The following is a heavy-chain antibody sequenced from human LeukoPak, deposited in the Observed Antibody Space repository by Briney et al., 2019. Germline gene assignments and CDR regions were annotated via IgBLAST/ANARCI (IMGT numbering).Heavy chain of an antibody. CDR1: GYTFTSYG. Sequence: ASVKVSCKASGYTFTSYGINWVRQATGQGLEWMGWMNPNSGNTGYTQKFQGRVTITRNTSISTAYMELSSLRSEDTAVYYCARGSIWSGYNFDYWGQGTLVTVSS. CDR2: MNPNSGNT. V-gene: IGHV1-8*03. D-gene: IGHD3-3*01. J-gene: IGHJ4*02. CDR3: ARGSIWSGYNFDY.